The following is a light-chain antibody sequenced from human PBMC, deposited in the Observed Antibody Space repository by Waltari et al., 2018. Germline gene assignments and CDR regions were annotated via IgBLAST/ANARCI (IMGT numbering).Light chain of an antibody. CDR2: YVT. J-gene: IGLJ1*01. Sequence: QSALTQPASVSGSPGQSIAISCTGTNSDVGGYNYVSWYQQHPGKAPKLIIYYVTNRPSGISDRFFGSKSGNTASLAISGLQADDEADYHCASYTTTGTYVFGTGTKVTVL. V-gene: IGLV2-14*03. CDR1: NSDVGGYNY. CDR3: ASYTTTGTYV.